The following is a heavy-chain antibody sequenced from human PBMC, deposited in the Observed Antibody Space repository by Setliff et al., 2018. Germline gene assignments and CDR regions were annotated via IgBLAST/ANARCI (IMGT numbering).Heavy chain of an antibody. V-gene: IGHV1-46*01. CDR1: GYTFTSYY. CDR3: ARVEGYYNFWSGYFPYYYGMDV. D-gene: IGHD3-3*01. Sequence: ASVKVSCKASGYTFTSYYMHWVRQAPGQGLEWMGITNPSGGSTSYAQKFQGRVTMTRDTSTSTVYMELSSLRSEDTAVYYCARVEGYYNFWSGYFPYYYGMDVWGQGTTVTVSS. CDR2: TNPSGGST. J-gene: IGHJ6*02.